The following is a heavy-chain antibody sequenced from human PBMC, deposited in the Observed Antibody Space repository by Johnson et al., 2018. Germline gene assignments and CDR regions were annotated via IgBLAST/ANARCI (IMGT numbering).Heavy chain of an antibody. Sequence: VQLVESGGGLVQPGGSLRLSCATYGFTFNTCAMNWVRQAPGKGLEWVSGISASGDTTWYSDSVKGRFAISRANSKNTRSLQMNRLGAEDTAIYYCEKYVVGVPGSYGLDVWGQGTTVTVSS. CDR1: GFTFNTCA. CDR2: ISASGDTT. CDR3: EKYVVGVPGSYGLDV. D-gene: IGHD2-2*01. V-gene: IGHV3-23*04. J-gene: IGHJ6*02.